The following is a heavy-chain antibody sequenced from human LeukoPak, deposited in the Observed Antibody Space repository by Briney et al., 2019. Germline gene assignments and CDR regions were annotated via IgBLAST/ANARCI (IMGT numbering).Heavy chain of an antibody. CDR2: SSSNGGST. D-gene: IGHD5-18*01. J-gene: IGHJ4*02. CDR3: ARVIGGYSYGPFDY. V-gene: IGHV3-64*01. Sequence: GGSLRLSCAASGFTFSSYAMHWVRHAPEERLEYVSASSSNGGSTYYANSVKGIFTISKDNSKNTLCLQMGSLRAEDMAVYYCARVIGGYSYGPFDYWGQGTLVTVSS. CDR1: GFTFSSYA.